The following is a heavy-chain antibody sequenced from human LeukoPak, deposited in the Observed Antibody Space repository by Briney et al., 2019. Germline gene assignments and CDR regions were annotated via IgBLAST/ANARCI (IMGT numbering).Heavy chain of an antibody. CDR3: TRKGSQWDFLVDY. CDR2: IQYDRTNE. V-gene: IGHV3-30*02. D-gene: IGHD2/OR15-2a*01. Sequence: PGGSLRLSCAASAFTFSSYGMHWVRQAPGKGLEWVAYIQYDRTNEQYAHSVKGRFRISRDNSNNILYLQMNSLRTEDTAVYYCTRKGSQWDFLVDYWGQGTRVAVSP. CDR1: AFTFSSYG. J-gene: IGHJ4*02.